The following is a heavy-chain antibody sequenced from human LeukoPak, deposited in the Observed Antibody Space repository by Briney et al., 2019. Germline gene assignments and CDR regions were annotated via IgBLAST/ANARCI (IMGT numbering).Heavy chain of an antibody. D-gene: IGHD3/OR15-3a*01. J-gene: IGHJ4*02. Sequence: PGGSLRLSRAASGFTFSSHSMNWVRQAPGKGLEWVSYISSSSNTIYYADSVKGRFAISRDNAKNSLYLQMNSLRAEDTAVYYCARDSDWVFDYWGQGTLVTVSS. CDR2: ISSSSNTI. CDR3: ARDSDWVFDY. CDR1: GFTFSSHS. V-gene: IGHV3-48*01.